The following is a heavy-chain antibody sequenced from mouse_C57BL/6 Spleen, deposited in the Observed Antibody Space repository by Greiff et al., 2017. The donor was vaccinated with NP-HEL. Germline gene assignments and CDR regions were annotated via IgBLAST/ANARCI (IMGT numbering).Heavy chain of an antibody. D-gene: IGHD2-1*01. CDR2: ISGGGGNT. J-gene: IGHJ4*01. Sequence: EVKVVESGGGLVKPGGSLKLSCAASGFTFSSYTMSWVRQTPEKRLEWVATISGGGGNTYYPDSVKGRFTISRDNAKNTLYLQMSSLRSEDTALYYCARNDGKYVEAMDYWGQGTSVTVAS. CDR1: GFTFSSYT. CDR3: ARNDGKYVEAMDY. V-gene: IGHV5-9*01.